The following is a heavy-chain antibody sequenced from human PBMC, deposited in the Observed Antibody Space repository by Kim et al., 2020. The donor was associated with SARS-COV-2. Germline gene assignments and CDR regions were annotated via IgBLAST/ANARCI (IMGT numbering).Heavy chain of an antibody. V-gene: IGHV3-30-3*01. Sequence: GGSLRLSCAASGFTFSSYAMHWVRQAPGKGLEWVAVISYDGSNKYYADSVKGRFTISRDNSKNTLYLQMNSLRAEDTAVYYCARDRGFAGAIDWCFDYWGQGTLVTVSS. CDR2: ISYDGSNK. D-gene: IGHD3-9*01. CDR1: GFTFSSYA. CDR3: ARDRGFAGAIDWCFDY. J-gene: IGHJ4*02.